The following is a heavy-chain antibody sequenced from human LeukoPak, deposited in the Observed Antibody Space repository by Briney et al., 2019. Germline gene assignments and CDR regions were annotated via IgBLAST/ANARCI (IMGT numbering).Heavy chain of an antibody. CDR3: ARGTGYSLTYYYYGMDV. Sequence: ASMKVSCKASGYTFTGYYMHWVRQAPGQGLEWMGWINPDSGGTLYAQNFQGRVTMTRDASINTAYMELSTLRSEDTAVYYCARGTGYSLTYYYYGMDVWGQGTTVTVSS. CDR2: INPDSGGT. J-gene: IGHJ6*02. D-gene: IGHD6-13*01. CDR1: GYTFTGYY. V-gene: IGHV1-2*02.